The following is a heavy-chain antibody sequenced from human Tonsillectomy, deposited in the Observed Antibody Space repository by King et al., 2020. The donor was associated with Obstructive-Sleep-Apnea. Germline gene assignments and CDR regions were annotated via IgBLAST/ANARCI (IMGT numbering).Heavy chain of an antibody. V-gene: IGHV1-18*01. CDR2: ISVSNGNT. D-gene: IGHD3-9*01. Sequence: VQLVQSGAEVKKPGASVKVSCKASGYTFISYGISWVRQAPGQGLEWMGWISVSNGNTNNAQKFQGRVTMTTDTSTSTAYMELRSLRSDDTAVYYCARGGYDVLAGYYAGRDVDVDYWGQGTLVTVPS. CDR1: GYTFISYG. J-gene: IGHJ4*02. CDR3: ARGGYDVLAGYYAGRDVDVDY.